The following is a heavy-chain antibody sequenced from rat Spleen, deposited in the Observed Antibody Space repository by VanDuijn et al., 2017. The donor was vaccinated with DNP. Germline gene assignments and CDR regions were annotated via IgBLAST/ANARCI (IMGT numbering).Heavy chain of an antibody. J-gene: IGHJ3*01. Sequence: EVQLVESGGDLVQPGRSLKVSCVASGFTFNNYWMAWIRQVPGKGLEWIASITGGSGTTSYPNAVKGRFMISRDDTKNTLSLQMNSLRSEDMATYYCARWETGAAFAYWGQALWSLSLQ. CDR2: ITGGSGTT. D-gene: IGHD4-1*01. CDR3: ARWETGAAFAY. V-gene: IGHV5-31*01. CDR1: GFTFNNYW.